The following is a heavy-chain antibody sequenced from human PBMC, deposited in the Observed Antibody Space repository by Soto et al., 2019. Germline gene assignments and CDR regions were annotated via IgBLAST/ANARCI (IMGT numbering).Heavy chain of an antibody. V-gene: IGHV5-10-1*01. D-gene: IGHD3-22*01. CDR2: IDPSDSQT. Sequence: PGESLKISCNGSGDSFAGYWITWVRQKPWKGLEWMGRIDPSDSQTYYSPSFRGHVTISVTKSITTVFLQWSSLRASDTAMYYCARQIYDSDTGPNFQYYFDSWGQGTPVTAPQ. CDR1: GDSFAGYW. CDR3: ARQIYDSDTGPNFQYYFDS. J-gene: IGHJ4*02.